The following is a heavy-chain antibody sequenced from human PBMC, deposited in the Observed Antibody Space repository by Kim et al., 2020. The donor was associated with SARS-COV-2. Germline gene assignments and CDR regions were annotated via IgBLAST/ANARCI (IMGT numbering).Heavy chain of an antibody. CDR2: IRSKAYGGTT. Sequence: GGSLRLSCTASGFTFGDYAMSWVRQAPGKGLEWVGFIRSKAYGGTTEYAASVKGRFTISRDDSKSIAYLQMNSLKTEDTAVYYCTRARHLTAAWYYYDSSGYLIDYWGQGTLVTVSS. CDR1: GFTFGDYA. D-gene: IGHD3-22*01. V-gene: IGHV3-49*04. CDR3: TRARHLTAAWYYYDSSGYLIDY. J-gene: IGHJ4*02.